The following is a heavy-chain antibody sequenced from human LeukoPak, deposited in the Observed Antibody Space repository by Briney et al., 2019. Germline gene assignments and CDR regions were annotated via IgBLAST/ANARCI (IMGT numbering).Heavy chain of an antibody. D-gene: IGHD3-10*01. J-gene: IGHJ4*02. CDR1: GLTFSSYS. Sequence: TPGGSLRLSCAASGLTFSSYSMNWVRQAPGKGLEWVSSISSSSNYIYYADSVKGRFTISRDNAKNSLYLQMSSLRAEDTAVYYCARVPHAMVRGVIITEFYFDYWGQGTLVTVSS. CDR3: ARVPHAMVRGVIITEFYFDY. CDR2: ISSSSNYI. V-gene: IGHV3-21*01.